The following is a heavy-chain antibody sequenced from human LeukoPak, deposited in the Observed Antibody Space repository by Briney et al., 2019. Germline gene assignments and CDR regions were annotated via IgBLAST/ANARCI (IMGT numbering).Heavy chain of an antibody. J-gene: IGHJ4*02. CDR1: GGSISSFY. D-gene: IGHD3-16*01. V-gene: IGHV4-59*01. CDR3: ARYLDLDHGAGFGFDY. Sequence: SETLSLTCTVSGGSISSFYWNWIRQPPGKGLEWIAYIYHSGDTRYNPSLKSRVTISVDTSKSQFSLKLSSVTAADTAVYYCARYLDLDHGAGFGFDYWGQGTLVTVSS. CDR2: IYHSGDT.